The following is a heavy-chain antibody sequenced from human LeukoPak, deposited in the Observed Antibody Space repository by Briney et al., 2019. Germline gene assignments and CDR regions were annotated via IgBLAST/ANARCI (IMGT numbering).Heavy chain of an antibody. D-gene: IGHD3-10*01. J-gene: IGHJ6*03. Sequence: GGSLRLSCAASGFTFSSYGMHWVRQAPGKGLEWVAFIRYDGSNKYYADSVKGRFTISRDNSKNTLYLQMNSLRAEDTAVYYCAKTPIRYYYGSGAPGDYYYMDVWGKGTTVTISS. CDR3: AKTPIRYYYGSGAPGDYYYMDV. V-gene: IGHV3-30*02. CDR2: IRYDGSNK. CDR1: GFTFSSYG.